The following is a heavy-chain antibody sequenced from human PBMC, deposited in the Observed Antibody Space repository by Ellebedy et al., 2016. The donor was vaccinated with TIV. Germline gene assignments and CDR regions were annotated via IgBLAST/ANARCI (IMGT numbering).Heavy chain of an antibody. CDR3: ARVPGWLQLSRGAFDI. Sequence: ASVKVSCXASVYTFTSYYMHWVRQAPGHGLEWMGWISPYNGNTNYTQNLQDRVAMTTDTSTGTAYMELRNLRSGDTAVYYCARVPGWLQLSRGAFDIWGQGTMVTVSS. CDR2: ISPYNGNT. J-gene: IGHJ3*02. CDR1: VYTFTSYY. V-gene: IGHV1-18*04. D-gene: IGHD5-24*01.